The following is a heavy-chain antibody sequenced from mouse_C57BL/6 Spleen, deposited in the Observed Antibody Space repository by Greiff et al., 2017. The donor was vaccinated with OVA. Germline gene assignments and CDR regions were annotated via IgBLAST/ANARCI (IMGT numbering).Heavy chain of an antibody. D-gene: IGHD1-1*01. CDR3: ARSPPITTVVDGNFDY. J-gene: IGHJ2*01. Sequence: VKLQQPGAELVKPGASVKLSCKASGYTFTSYWMHWVKQRPGQGLEWIGMIHPNSGSTNYNEKFKSKATLTVDKSSSTAYMQLSSLTSEDSAVYYCARSPPITTVVDGNFDYWGQGTTLTVSS. CDR2: IHPNSGST. CDR1: GYTFTSYW. V-gene: IGHV1-64*01.